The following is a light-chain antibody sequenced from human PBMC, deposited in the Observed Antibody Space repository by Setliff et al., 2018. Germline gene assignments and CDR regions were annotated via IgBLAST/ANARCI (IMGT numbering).Light chain of an antibody. Sequence: QSVLTQPRSVSGSPGQSVTISCTGNSSDVGGYNSVSWYQQHPDKPPKLIIYDVSTRPSGVPDRFSGSKSGNTASLTISGLQAEDEADYYCCSYGGTLYVFGTGTKVTVL. J-gene: IGLJ1*01. CDR2: DVS. CDR3: CSYGGTLYV. CDR1: SSDVGGYNS. V-gene: IGLV2-11*01.